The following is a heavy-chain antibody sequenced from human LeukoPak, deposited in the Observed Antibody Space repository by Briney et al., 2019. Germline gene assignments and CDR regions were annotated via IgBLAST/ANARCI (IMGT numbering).Heavy chain of an antibody. D-gene: IGHD6-13*01. V-gene: IGHV3-64D*06. CDR3: VKGGSSSWFYFDY. J-gene: IGHJ4*02. CDR2: ISNTGGST. CDR1: GFTFSGYA. Sequence: PGGSLRLSCSASGFTFSGYAMHWVRQAPGKGLEYVSGISNTGGSTYYSDSVKGRFTISRDNSRNTLNLQMSGLRVEDTAVYYCVKGGSSSWFYFDYWGQGTLVTVSS.